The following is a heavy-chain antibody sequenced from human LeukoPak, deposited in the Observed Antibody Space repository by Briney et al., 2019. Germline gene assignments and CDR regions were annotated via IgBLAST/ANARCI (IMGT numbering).Heavy chain of an antibody. CDR1: GFTFSSYA. Sequence: GGSLRLSCAASGFTFSSYAMSWVRQAPGKGLEWVSAISGSGGSTYYADSVKGRFTISRDNSKNTPYLQMDSLRAEDTAVYYCASRNSSGWYWYFDYWGQGTLVTVSS. CDR3: ASRNSSGWYWYFDY. D-gene: IGHD6-19*01. V-gene: IGHV3-23*01. J-gene: IGHJ4*02. CDR2: ISGSGGST.